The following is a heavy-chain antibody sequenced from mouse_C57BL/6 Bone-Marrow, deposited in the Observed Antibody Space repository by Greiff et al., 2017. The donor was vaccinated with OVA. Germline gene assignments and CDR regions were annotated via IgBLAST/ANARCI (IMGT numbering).Heavy chain of an antibody. V-gene: IGHV5-6*01. J-gene: IGHJ2*01. CDR3: ARQYYYGSLDY. CDR2: ISSGGSYT. CDR1: GFTFSSYG. Sequence: EVQLKESGGDLVKPGGSLKLSCAASGFTFSSYGMSWVRQTPDKRLEWVATISSGGSYTYYPDSVKGRFTISRDNAKNTLYLQMSSLKSEDTAMYYCARQYYYGSLDYWGQGTTLTVSS. D-gene: IGHD1-1*01.